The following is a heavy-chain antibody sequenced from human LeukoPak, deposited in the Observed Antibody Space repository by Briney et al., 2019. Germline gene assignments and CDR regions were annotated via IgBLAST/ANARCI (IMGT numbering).Heavy chain of an antibody. D-gene: IGHD3-16*01. V-gene: IGHV3-7*03. CDR2: INHNGNVN. Sequence: GGSLRLSCAASGFTFSSYWMNWARQAPRKGLEWVASINHNGNVNYYVDSVKGRFTISRDNAKNSLYLQMSNLRAEDTAVYFCARGGGLDVWGQGATVTVSS. CDR1: GFTFSSYW. CDR3: ARGGGLDV. J-gene: IGHJ6*02.